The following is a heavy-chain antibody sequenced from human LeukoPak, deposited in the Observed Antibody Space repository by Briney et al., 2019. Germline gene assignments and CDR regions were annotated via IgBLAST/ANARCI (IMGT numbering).Heavy chain of an antibody. CDR2: ISGSGSST. V-gene: IGHV3-23*01. D-gene: IGHD2/OR15-2a*01. Sequence: GGSLRLSCAASGFTFNSYGMHWVRQAPEKGLEWVSGISGSGSSTYYADSVKGRFTISRDNSENTLSLQMNSLRADDTAIYYCAKSCNSGNCYYNYWGQGTLVTVSS. CDR1: GFTFNSYG. CDR3: AKSCNSGNCYYNY. J-gene: IGHJ4*02.